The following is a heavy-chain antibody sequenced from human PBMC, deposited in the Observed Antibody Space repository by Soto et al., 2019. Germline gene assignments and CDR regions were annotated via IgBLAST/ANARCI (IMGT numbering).Heavy chain of an antibody. CDR3: ASIAAPGTTHFDF. Sequence: SETLSLTCTVSGGSLGGSSYYWGWIRQSPGKGLEWIGNIYYSGNTFYNPSLKSRVTISVDTSKNQIYLHLSAVTAADTAIFYCASIAAPGTTHFDFWGQGTLVTVSS. V-gene: IGHV4-39*01. CDR1: GGSLGGSSYY. CDR2: IYYSGNT. J-gene: IGHJ4*02. D-gene: IGHD6-13*01.